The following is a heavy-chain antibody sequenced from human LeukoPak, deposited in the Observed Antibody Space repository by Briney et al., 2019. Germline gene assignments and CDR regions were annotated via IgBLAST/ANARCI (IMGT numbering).Heavy chain of an antibody. J-gene: IGHJ4*02. CDR2: ITGSGSTT. Sequence: PGGSLRLTCAASGFTFSSYAMSWVRQAPGKGLEWVSGITGSGSTTYYADSVKGRFTISRDNSKNTLYLEMNSLRAEDTAVYYCAKRITRLSRWGQGTLVTVSS. CDR3: AKRITRLSR. D-gene: IGHD3-10*01. CDR1: GFTFSSYA. V-gene: IGHV3-23*01.